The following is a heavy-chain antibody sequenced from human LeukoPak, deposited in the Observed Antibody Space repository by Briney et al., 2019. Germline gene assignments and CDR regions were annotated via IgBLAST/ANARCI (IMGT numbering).Heavy chain of an antibody. J-gene: IGHJ4*02. CDR2: INPNSGGT. Sequence: ASVKVSCKASGYTFTGYYMHWVRQAPGQGLEWMGWINPNSGGTNYAQKFQGRVTMTRDTSISTAYMELSRLRSDDTAVYYCARDYGWDPAFDYWGQGTLVTVPS. CDR3: ARDYGWDPAFDY. D-gene: IGHD2-8*02. CDR1: GYTFTGYY. V-gene: IGHV1-2*02.